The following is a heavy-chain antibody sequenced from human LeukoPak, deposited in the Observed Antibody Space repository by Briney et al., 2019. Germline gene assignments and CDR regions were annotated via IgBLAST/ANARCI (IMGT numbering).Heavy chain of an antibody. CDR2: ISSSSSYT. D-gene: IGHD5-18*01. CDR3: VREGRGYSYGTFDY. CDR1: GFAFSDYY. V-gene: IGHV3-11*06. Sequence: GGSLRLSCSASGFAFSDYYMSWIRQAPGKGLEWVSYISSSSSYTNYADSVKGRFTISRDNAKNSLYLQMNSLRAEDTAVYYCVREGRGYSYGTFDYWGQGTLVTVSS. J-gene: IGHJ4*02.